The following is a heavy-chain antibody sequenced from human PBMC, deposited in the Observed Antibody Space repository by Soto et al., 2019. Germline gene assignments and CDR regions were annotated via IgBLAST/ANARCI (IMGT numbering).Heavy chain of an antibody. CDR3: ARRRRDGYNYEAFDI. CDR1: GYNFNRYW. V-gene: IGHV5-10-1*01. CDR2: IDPSDSYT. D-gene: IGHD1-1*01. J-gene: IGHJ3*02. Sequence: GESLKISCKGSGYNFNRYWINWVRQMPGKGLEWMGRIDPSDSYTNYSPSFQGHVTISADKSISTAYLQWSSLKASDTAMYYCARRRRDGYNYEAFDIWGQGTMVTVSS.